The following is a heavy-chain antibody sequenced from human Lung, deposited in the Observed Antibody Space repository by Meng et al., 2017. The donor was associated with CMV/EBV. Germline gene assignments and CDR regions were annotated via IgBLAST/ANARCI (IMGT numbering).Heavy chain of an antibody. Sequence: QVQFRGPGPALVKPSETLSLTCAVSGASITNHNWWAWVRQPPGKGLEWIGEIPHRGSSAYNPSLKSRVSMSIDKSKNQFSLKLTSVTAADTAVYHCLRRSGGSVWGQGTLVTVSS. CDR3: LRRSGGSV. CDR2: IPHRGSS. V-gene: IGHV4-4*02. J-gene: IGHJ1*01. CDR1: GASITNHNW. D-gene: IGHD3-10*01.